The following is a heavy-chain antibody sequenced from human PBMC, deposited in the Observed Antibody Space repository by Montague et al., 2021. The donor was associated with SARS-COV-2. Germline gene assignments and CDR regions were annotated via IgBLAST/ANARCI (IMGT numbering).Heavy chain of an antibody. Sequence: SETLSLTCTVSGGSVRSAIYYWGWIRQPPEKGLEWIGRVYYTGRTSYXPSLMGRVTISVDTSQNQFSLKLNSVTAADTAVYFCARHKRGVEREPLGGMDVWGQGTTVIVSS. J-gene: IGHJ6*02. CDR1: GGSVRSAIYY. CDR2: VYYTGRT. V-gene: IGHV4-39*01. CDR3: ARHKRGVEREPLGGMDV. D-gene: IGHD3-16*01.